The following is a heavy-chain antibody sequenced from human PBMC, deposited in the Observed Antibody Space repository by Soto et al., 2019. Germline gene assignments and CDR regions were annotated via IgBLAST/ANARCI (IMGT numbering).Heavy chain of an antibody. J-gene: IGHJ6*02. CDR3: AKSPVYRAAAGRLGLYGMVV. CDR1: GYSFTSYW. Sequence: GESLNISCKGSGYSFTSYWIGLVRQMPEKGLEWMGIIYPGDSETRYSPSFQGQVTISADKSISTAYLQWSSLKASDTAMYYCAKSPVYRAAAGRLGLYGMVVWGQGTTVTVSS. CDR2: IYPGDSET. D-gene: IGHD6-13*01. V-gene: IGHV5-51*01.